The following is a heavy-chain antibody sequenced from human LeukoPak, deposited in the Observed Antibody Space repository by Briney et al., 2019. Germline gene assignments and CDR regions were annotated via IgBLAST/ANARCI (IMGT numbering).Heavy chain of an antibody. CDR1: GYTFTSYG. CDR3: ARDGPLITFGGVPFDY. J-gene: IGHJ4*02. D-gene: IGHD3-16*01. V-gene: IGHV1-18*04. Sequence: GASVKVSCKPSGYTFTSYGISWVRQAPGQRVEWMGWISAYNGNTNYAQKLQGRVTMTTDTSRSTAYMELRSLRYDDTAVYYCARDGPLITFGGVPFDYWGQGTLVTVFS. CDR2: ISAYNGNT.